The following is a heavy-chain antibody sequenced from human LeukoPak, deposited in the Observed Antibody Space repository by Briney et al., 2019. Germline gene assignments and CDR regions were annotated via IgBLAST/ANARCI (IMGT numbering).Heavy chain of an antibody. V-gene: IGHV1-18*01. CDR2: ISAYNGNT. J-gene: IGHJ5*02. CDR1: GYTFTSYG. Sequence: GASVKVSCKASGYTFTSYGISWVRQAPGQGLEWMGWISAYNGNTNYAQKLQGRVTMTTDTSTSTAYMELRSLRSDDTAVYYCARDLPRLLVLGNWFDLWGQGTLVTVSS. D-gene: IGHD2-15*01. CDR3: ARDLPRLLVLGNWFDL.